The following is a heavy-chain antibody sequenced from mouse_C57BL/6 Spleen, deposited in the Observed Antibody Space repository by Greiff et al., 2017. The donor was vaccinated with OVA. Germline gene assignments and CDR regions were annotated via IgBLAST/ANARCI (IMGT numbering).Heavy chain of an antibody. CDR3: AREGGTSYFDY. CDR2: ISHGGSYT. D-gene: IGHD4-1*01. Sequence: EVQGVESGGGLVKPGGSLKLSCAASGFTFSSYAMSWVRQTPEKRLEWVATISHGGSYTYYPDNVKGRFTISRDNAKNNLYLQMSHLKSEDTAMYYCAREGGTSYFDYWGQGTTLTVSS. CDR1: GFTFSSYA. J-gene: IGHJ2*01. V-gene: IGHV5-4*01.